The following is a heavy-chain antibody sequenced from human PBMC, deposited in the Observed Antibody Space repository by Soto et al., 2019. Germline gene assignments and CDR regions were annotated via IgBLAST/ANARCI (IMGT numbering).Heavy chain of an antibody. CDR1: GFTFDDYA. J-gene: IGHJ4*02. V-gene: IGHV3-9*01. D-gene: IGHD1-26*01. Sequence: GGSLRLSCAASGFTFDDYAMHWVRQAPGKGLEWVSGISWNSGSIGYADSVKDRFTISRDNAKNSLYLQMNSLRAEDTALYYCAKAAATRTYYFDYWGQGTLVTVSS. CDR3: AKAAATRTYYFDY. CDR2: ISWNSGSI.